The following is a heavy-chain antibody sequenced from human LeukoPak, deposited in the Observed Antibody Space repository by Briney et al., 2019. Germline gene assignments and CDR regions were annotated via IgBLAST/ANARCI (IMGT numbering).Heavy chain of an antibody. CDR3: ATFYDSSGYYWFDP. CDR2: ISAYNGHT. CDR1: GYTFTSYG. D-gene: IGHD3-22*01. V-gene: IGHV1-18*01. Sequence: ASANVSCKASGYTFTSYGITWVRQAPGQGPEWMGWISAYNGHTNYAQKLQGRVTMTTDTSTNTGYMELRSLRSDATAVYYFATFYDSSGYYWFDPWGQGTLVTVSS. J-gene: IGHJ5*02.